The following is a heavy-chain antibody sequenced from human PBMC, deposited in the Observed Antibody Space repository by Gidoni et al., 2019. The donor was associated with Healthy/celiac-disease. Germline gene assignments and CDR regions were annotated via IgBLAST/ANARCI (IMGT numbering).Heavy chain of an antibody. D-gene: IGHD5-12*01. CDR2: ISGSGGST. J-gene: IGHJ4*02. Sequence: EVLLLESGGGLVQPGGSLSLSCAASGFTFSSYAMSWVRQAPGKGLEWVSAISGSGGSTYYADSVKGRFTISRDNSKNTLYLQMNSLRAEDTAVYYCAKAENSGYDFDYWGQGTLVTVSS. V-gene: IGHV3-23*01. CDR1: GFTFSSYA. CDR3: AKAENSGYDFDY.